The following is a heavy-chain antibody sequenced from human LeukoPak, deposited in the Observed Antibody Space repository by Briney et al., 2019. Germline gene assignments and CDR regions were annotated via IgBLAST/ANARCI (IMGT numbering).Heavy chain of an antibody. D-gene: IGHD6-19*01. CDR1: GFTFTTYA. CDR3: AKDREVAGTCHDY. Sequence: GGSLRLSCATSGFTFTTYAMNWVRQAPGKGLEWVSSITASGGTTYYADSVKGRFTISRDNSKNTLYLQMSSLRAEDTAVYFCAKDREVAGTCHDYWGQGTLVTVSS. V-gene: IGHV3-23*01. J-gene: IGHJ4*02. CDR2: ITASGGTT.